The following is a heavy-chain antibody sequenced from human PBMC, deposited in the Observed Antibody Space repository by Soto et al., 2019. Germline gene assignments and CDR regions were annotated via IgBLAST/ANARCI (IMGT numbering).Heavy chain of an antibody. CDR2: INPNSGGT. J-gene: IGHJ2*01. V-gene: IGHV1-2*02. Sequence: QVQLVQSGAEVKKPGASVKVSCKASGYTFTGYYMHWVRQAPGQGLEWMGWINPNSGGTNYAQKFQGRVTMTRDTSISTAHMELSRLRSDDTGVYYCARDPMQSYCSGWYYFDLWGRGTLVTVSS. D-gene: IGHD6-19*01. CDR3: ARDPMQSYCSGWYYFDL. CDR1: GYTFTGYY.